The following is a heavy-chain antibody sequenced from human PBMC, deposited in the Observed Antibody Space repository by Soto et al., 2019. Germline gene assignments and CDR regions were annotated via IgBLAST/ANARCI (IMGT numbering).Heavy chain of an antibody. V-gene: IGHV3-23*01. D-gene: IGHD3-10*01. CDR2: ISGGGDTT. Sequence: EVQLLESGGGLVQPGGSLRLSCAASGFTFNNYAMTWVRQAPGKGLDWVSAISGGGDTTSYADSVKGRFTVSRAGSNNPLYLQMSSLASHDTALYYSAKGRVGSGSLTPRVDSWGQGTLVTVSS. CDR3: AKGRVGSGSLTPRVDS. J-gene: IGHJ4*02. CDR1: GFTFNNYA.